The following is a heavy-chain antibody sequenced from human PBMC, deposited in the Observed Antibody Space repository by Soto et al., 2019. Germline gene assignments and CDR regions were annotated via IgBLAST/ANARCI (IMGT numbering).Heavy chain of an antibody. CDR1: DYPFICYY. Sequence: SVDVSFQASDYPFICYYVHCRPEAPHQGLECTGWIESTRGGTNFSNKVHVRVTMSGYTPISTANMDLSSVRSDDTAVYYCARDHNPDQYYQGMDVWGQGTPATVSS. D-gene: IGHD1-1*01. V-gene: IGHV1-2*07. CDR3: ARDHNPDQYYQGMDV. CDR2: IESTRGGT. J-gene: IGHJ6*02.